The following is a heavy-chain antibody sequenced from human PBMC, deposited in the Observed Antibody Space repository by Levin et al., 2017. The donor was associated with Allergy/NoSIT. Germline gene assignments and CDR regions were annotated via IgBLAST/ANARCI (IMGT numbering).Heavy chain of an antibody. Sequence: PGGSLRLSCAASGFTFEDFPMHWVRQLPGKGLEWVSLISWDGGTAYYADSVKGRFTISRDDSKNSLFLQMNSLRTEDTGLYYCAKDGTSLGSGSYYADYWGQGTPVTVAS. CDR1: GFTFEDFP. D-gene: IGHD3-10*01. CDR2: ISWDGGTA. J-gene: IGHJ4*02. CDR3: AKDGTSLGSGSYYADY. V-gene: IGHV3-43*01.